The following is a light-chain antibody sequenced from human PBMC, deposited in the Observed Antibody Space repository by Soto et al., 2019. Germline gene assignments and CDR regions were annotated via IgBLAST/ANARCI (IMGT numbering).Light chain of an antibody. V-gene: IGKV1-39*01. CDR1: QSISRY. Sequence: DIQMTLSPSSLSASVGDRVTITCRASQSISRYLNWYQQKPGKAPKLLIYAASSLQSGVPSRFSGSGSGTEFTLTISSLQADDFAIYYCQQYNGYRIAFGGGTKVDI. CDR3: QQYNGYRIA. CDR2: AAS. J-gene: IGKJ4*01.